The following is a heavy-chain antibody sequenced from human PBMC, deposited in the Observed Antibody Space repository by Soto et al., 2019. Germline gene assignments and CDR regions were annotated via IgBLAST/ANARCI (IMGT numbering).Heavy chain of an antibody. CDR3: ARFRGIAYRPLGWFDS. Sequence: QVQLVESGGGVVQPGRTLRLSCAASGFTFSSYAMHWVRQAPGKGLVWVAVISYDGSNKYYADSVKGRITIARDNSKNSLYLLMNSLRAENTAVYYCARFRGIAYRPLGWFDSRGQGTLVTVCS. J-gene: IGHJ5*01. CDR1: GFTFSSYA. V-gene: IGHV3-30-3*01. D-gene: IGHD6-6*01. CDR2: ISYDGSNK.